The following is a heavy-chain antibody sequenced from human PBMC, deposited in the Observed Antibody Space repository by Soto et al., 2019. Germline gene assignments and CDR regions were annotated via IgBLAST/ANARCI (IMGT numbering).Heavy chain of an antibody. V-gene: IGHV1-24*01. J-gene: IGHJ6*02. CDR1: GYTLTELS. Sequence: SVKVSCKVSGYTLTELSMHWVRQAPGKGLEWMGGFDPEDGETIYAQKFQGRVTMTEDTSTDTAYMELSSLRSEDTAVYYCATRGDSAPHSYYGMDVWGQGTTVTVSS. CDR3: ATRGDSAPHSYYGMDV. CDR2: FDPEDGET. D-gene: IGHD2-21*01.